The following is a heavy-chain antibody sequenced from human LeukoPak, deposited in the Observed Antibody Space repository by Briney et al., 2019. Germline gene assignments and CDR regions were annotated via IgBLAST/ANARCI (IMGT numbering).Heavy chain of an antibody. D-gene: IGHD3-10*01. CDR2: VHYTGST. J-gene: IGHJ6*02. V-gene: IGHV4-39*01. CDR3: ARTSHSGYMVRGVLYYGMDV. CDR1: GGSISGDGYH. Sequence: PSETLSLTCSASGGSISGDGYHWGWIRRPPGKGLEWLGSVHYTGSTCCKTSLKSRLTVDMDTSKNQFSLRLRSVTAADTAVYYCARTSHSGYMVRGVLYYGMDVWGQGTTVTVS.